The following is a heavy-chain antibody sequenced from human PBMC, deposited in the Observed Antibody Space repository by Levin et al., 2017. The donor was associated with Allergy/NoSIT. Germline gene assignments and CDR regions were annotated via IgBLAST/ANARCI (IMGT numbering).Heavy chain of an antibody. Sequence: GASVKVSCKASGYTFTGYYMHWVRQAPGQGLEWMGRINPNSGGTNYAQKFQGRVTMTRDTSISTAYMELSRLRSDDTAVYYCAREQGLPAAVAGANWFDPWGQGTLVTVSS. CDR3: AREQGLPAAVAGANWFDP. D-gene: IGHD6-19*01. J-gene: IGHJ5*02. CDR1: GYTFTGYY. CDR2: INPNSGGT. V-gene: IGHV1-2*06.